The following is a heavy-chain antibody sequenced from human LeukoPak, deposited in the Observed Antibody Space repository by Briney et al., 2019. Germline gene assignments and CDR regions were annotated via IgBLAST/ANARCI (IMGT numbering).Heavy chain of an antibody. CDR3: ARDPYSSGWYKDAFDI. D-gene: IGHD6-19*01. V-gene: IGHV3-11*01. CDR1: GFTFSDYY. CDR2: ISSSGTTI. J-gene: IGHJ3*02. Sequence: GGSLRLSCAASGFTFSDYYMSWIRQAPGKGLEWVSYISSSGTTISYTDSVKGRFTISRDNAKNSLYLQMNSLRAEDTAVYYCARDPYSSGWYKDAFDIWGQGTMVTVSS.